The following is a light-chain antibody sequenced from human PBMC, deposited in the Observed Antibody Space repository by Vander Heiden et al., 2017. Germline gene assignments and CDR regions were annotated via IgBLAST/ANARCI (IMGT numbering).Light chain of an antibody. CDR3: QSYDSSLSGV. CDR1: SSNIGAGYD. V-gene: IGLV1-40*01. J-gene: IGLJ1*01. Sequence: QPVPTHPPPVSGAPGPRVTIACTGSSSNIGAGYDVHWYQQLPGTAPKLLIYGNSNRPSGVPDRFSGSKSGTSASLAITGLQAEDEADYYCQSYDSSLSGVFGTGTKVTVL. CDR2: GNS.